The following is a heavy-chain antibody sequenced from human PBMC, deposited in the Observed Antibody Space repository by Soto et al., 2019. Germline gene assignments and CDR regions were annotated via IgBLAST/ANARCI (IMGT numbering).Heavy chain of an antibody. J-gene: IGHJ4*02. V-gene: IGHV2-5*02. D-gene: IGHD3-16*01. CDR1: GFSLSTSGVG. CDR3: AHIYYAPAFDY. Sequence: QITLKESGPTLVKPTQTLTLTCTFSGFSLSTSGVGVGWIRQPPGKALEWLALIYWDDDKRYSPSLKSRLTITKDTSKNQVVLTMTNIDPVDTATYYCAHIYYAPAFDYWGQGTLVTVSS. CDR2: IYWDDDK.